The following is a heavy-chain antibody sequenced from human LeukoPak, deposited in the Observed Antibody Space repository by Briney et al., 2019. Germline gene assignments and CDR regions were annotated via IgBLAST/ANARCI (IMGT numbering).Heavy chain of an antibody. CDR1: GYTFTGYY. CDR3: ARAGQWLVQTFDY. D-gene: IGHD6-19*01. CDR2: INPNSGGT. Sequence: ASVKVSCKASGYTFTGYYMHWVRQAPGQGLEWMGWINPNSGGTNYAQKFQGRVTMTRDTSISTAYMELSRLRSDDTAVYYCARAGQWLVQTFDYWGQGTLVTVSS. V-gene: IGHV1-2*02. J-gene: IGHJ4*02.